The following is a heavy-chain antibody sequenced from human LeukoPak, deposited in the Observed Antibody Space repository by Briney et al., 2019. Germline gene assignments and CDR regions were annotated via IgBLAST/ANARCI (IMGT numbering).Heavy chain of an antibody. J-gene: IGHJ4*02. D-gene: IGHD3-3*01. CDR1: GGTFSSYA. Sequence: SVKVSCKASGGTFSSYAISWVRQAPGQGLEWMGGIIPIFGTANYAQKFQGRVTITADESTSTAYMELSSLRSEDTAVYYCAISTTCYDFWSGYYPFDYWGQGTLVTVSS. CDR2: IIPIFGTA. V-gene: IGHV1-69*13. CDR3: AISTTCYDFWSGYYPFDY.